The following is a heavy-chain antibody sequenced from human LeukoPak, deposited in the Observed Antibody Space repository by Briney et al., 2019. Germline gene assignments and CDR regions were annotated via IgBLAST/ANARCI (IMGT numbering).Heavy chain of an antibody. CDR1: GFSFSSYA. V-gene: IGHV3-23*01. Sequence: GGSLRLSCAASGFSFSSYAMSWVRQAPGKGLEWVSSLSGIGGSTYHADSLKGRFTTSRDNSKNTLYLQMNILRAEDTAVYYCARRGYSYGEFEYWGQGTLVTVSS. CDR2: LSGIGGST. J-gene: IGHJ4*02. CDR3: ARRGYSYGEFEY. D-gene: IGHD5-18*01.